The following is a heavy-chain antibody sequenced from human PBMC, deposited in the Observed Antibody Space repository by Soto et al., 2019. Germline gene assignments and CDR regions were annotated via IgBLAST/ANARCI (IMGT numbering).Heavy chain of an antibody. J-gene: IGHJ5*02. CDR2: INLNSGDT. CDR3: ARDLGGYDLYGPDT. V-gene: IGHV1-2*02. CDR1: GDTFTDSS. D-gene: IGHD5-12*01. Sequence: ASVKVSCKTSGDTFTDSSMHWVRQAPGQGLEWMGWINLNSGDTNYAEEFRGRVTMTRDTSIITAYMELTRLKSDDTAVYYCARDLGGYDLYGPDTWGQGTQVTVSS.